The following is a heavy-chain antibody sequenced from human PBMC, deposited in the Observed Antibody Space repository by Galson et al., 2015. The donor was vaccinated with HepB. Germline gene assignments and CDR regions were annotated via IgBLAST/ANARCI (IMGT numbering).Heavy chain of an antibody. CDR1: GFTSSSYW. CDR3: ASGNGYYGNDD. V-gene: IGHV3-74*01. Sequence: SLRLSCAASGFTSSSYWMHWVRQAPGKGLVWVSRINRDGSSTNYADSVEGRFTISRDNAKSTLYLQMNSLRAEDTAVYYCASGNGYYGNDDWGQGTLVTVSS. CDR2: INRDGSST. J-gene: IGHJ4*02. D-gene: IGHD3-22*01.